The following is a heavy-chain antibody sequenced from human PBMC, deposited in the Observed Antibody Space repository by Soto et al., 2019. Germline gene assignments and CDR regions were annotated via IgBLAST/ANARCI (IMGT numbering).Heavy chain of an antibody. Sequence: GASRQVSCKVSGYTLTELSMHWVRQAPGKGLEWMGGFDPEDGETIYAQKFQGRVTMTEDTSTDTAYMELSSLRSEDTAVYYCATVEVSGSYPLGYYGMDVWGQGTTVTVSS. J-gene: IGHJ6*02. D-gene: IGHD1-26*01. CDR3: ATVEVSGSYPLGYYGMDV. CDR1: GYTLTELS. V-gene: IGHV1-24*01. CDR2: FDPEDGET.